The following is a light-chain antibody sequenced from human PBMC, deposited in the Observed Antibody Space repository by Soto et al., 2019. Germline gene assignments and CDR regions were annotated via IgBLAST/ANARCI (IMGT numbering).Light chain of an antibody. J-gene: IGKJ4*01. V-gene: IGKV3-11*01. CDR2: DAS. CDR3: QQRSNWPPVT. CDR1: QSVSSY. Sequence: EIVLTQSPATLSLSPGERATLSCRASQSVSSYLAWYQQKPGQAPRPLINDASNRATGIPARFSGSGSGTDFTLTISSLEPADFAIYYCQQRSNWPPVTFGGGTKVEIK.